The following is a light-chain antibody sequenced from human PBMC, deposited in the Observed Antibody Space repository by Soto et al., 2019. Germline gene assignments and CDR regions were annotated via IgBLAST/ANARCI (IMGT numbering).Light chain of an antibody. CDR2: AAS. Sequence: EIVMTQSPGTLSALPGHSATLPCRASQSVGTNLAWYQQKPGQAPRLLIYAASTRATGVPVRFSGSGSGTDFALTISSLQSDDFAVYYCQQYNQWSPITFGQGTRLEI. CDR3: QQYNQWSPIT. J-gene: IGKJ5*01. V-gene: IGKV3-15*01. CDR1: QSVGTN.